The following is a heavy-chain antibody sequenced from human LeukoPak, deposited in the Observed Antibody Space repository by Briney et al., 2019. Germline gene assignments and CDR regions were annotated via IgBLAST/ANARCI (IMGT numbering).Heavy chain of an antibody. Sequence: PGGSLRLSCSASGFTFSSYGMNWVRQAPGKGLEWVALISYDGSNKYYADSVKGRFTISRDSSKNTLYLQMNSLRAEDTAVYYCARGPSGYHNTGGQGTLVTVSS. D-gene: IGHD5-12*01. CDR2: ISYDGSNK. V-gene: IGHV3-30*03. J-gene: IGHJ4*02. CDR1: GFTFSSYG. CDR3: ARGPSGYHNT.